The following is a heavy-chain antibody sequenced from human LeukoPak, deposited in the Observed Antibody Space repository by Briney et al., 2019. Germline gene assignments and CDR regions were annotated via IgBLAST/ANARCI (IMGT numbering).Heavy chain of an antibody. Sequence: GRSLRLSCAASGFTFSSYGMHWVRQAPGKGLEWEAVISYDGSNKYYADSVKGRFTISRDNSKNTLYLQMNSLRAEDTAVYYCAKPPYGILTGFDYWGQGTLVTVSS. D-gene: IGHD3-9*01. J-gene: IGHJ4*02. CDR1: GFTFSSYG. V-gene: IGHV3-30*18. CDR3: AKPPYGILTGFDY. CDR2: ISYDGSNK.